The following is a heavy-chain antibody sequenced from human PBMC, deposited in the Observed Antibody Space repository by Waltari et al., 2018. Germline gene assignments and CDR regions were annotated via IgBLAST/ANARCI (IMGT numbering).Heavy chain of an antibody. CDR2: VHRSGRT. D-gene: IGHD2-15*01. CDR3: ARDRGSGLYLDS. CDR1: GDSMSGNYW. J-gene: IGHJ4*02. Sequence: QLQLQQSGPGVVKPSESLSLTCAVSGDSMSGNYWWNWVRQSPGKWLEWIGQVHRSGRTNYHPSFASRVTVSIDTSNNQFSLKMPSPTAADTAMYYCARDRGSGLYLDSWGQGTLVTVS. V-gene: IGHV4-4*02.